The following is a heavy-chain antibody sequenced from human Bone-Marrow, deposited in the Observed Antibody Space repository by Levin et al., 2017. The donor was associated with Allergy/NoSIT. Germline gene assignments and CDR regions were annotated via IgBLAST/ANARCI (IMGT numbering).Heavy chain of an antibody. J-gene: IGHJ4*02. Sequence: VSGFTFSSHAMHWVRQAPGKGLEWVAFISYDEKRKYYADSVKGRFSISRDNSKNTLYLQMNSLRAEDTAVYYCAPFPQQSTVTTGYWGQGTLVTVSS. V-gene: IGHV3-30*04. CDR3: APFPQQSTVTTGY. CDR2: ISYDEKRK. CDR1: GFTFSSHA. D-gene: IGHD4-17*01.